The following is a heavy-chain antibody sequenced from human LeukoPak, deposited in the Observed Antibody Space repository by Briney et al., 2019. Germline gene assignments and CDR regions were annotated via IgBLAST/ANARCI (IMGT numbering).Heavy chain of an antibody. J-gene: IGHJ4*02. V-gene: IGHV1-8*01. Sequence: GASVKVSCKASGYTFTSYDINWVRQATGQGLEWMGWMNPNSGNTGYAQKFQGRVTMTRNTSISTAYMELSSLRSEDTAVYYCARGRACSGGSCLDYWGQGTLVTVSS. CDR3: ARGRACSGGSCLDY. D-gene: IGHD2-15*01. CDR2: MNPNSGNT. CDR1: GYTFTSYD.